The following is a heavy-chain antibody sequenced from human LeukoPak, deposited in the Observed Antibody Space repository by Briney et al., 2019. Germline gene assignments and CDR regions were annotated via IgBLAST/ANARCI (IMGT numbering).Heavy chain of an antibody. D-gene: IGHD2-2*01. CDR2: IIPIFGTA. J-gene: IGHJ5*02. CDR3: ARDTGGLVPAAMFDP. V-gene: IGHV1-69*13. Sequence: GASVKVSCKASGGTFRSYAISWVRQAPGQGLEWMGGIIPIFGTANYAQKFQGRVTITADESTSTAYMELSSLRSEDTAVYYCARDTGGLVPAAMFDPWGQGTLVTVSS. CDR1: GGTFRSYA.